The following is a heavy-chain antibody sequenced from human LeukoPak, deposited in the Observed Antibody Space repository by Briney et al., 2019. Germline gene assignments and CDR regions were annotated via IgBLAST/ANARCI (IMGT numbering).Heavy chain of an antibody. V-gene: IGHV4-4*07. CDR1: GASISSFH. Sequence: SETLSLTCTVSGASISSFHWTWIRQPAGKGLEWIGLIYGSGSTIYNPSLKSRVAMSVDMTKNQLSLKLSSVTAADTAMYYCARKDGDYWGQGTLVTVSS. CDR3: ARKDGDY. CDR2: IYGSGST. J-gene: IGHJ4*02.